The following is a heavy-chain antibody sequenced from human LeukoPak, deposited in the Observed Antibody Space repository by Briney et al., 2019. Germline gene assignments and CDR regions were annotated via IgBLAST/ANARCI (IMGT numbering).Heavy chain of an antibody. CDR1: GYSISSGYY. Sequence: PSETLSLTCAVSGYSISSGYYWGWIRQPPGKGLEWIGSIYHSGSTYYNPSLKSRVTISVDTSKNQFSLKLSSVTAADTAVYYCAREGGSTSSTYDYWGQGTLVTVSS. CDR3: AREGGSTSSTYDY. CDR2: IYHSGST. V-gene: IGHV4-38-2*01. J-gene: IGHJ4*02. D-gene: IGHD2-2*01.